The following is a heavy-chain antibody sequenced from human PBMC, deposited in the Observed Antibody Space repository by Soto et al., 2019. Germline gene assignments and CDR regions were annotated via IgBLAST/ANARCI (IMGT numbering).Heavy chain of an antibody. CDR1: GYTFTNYW. V-gene: IGHV5-10-1*01. D-gene: IGHD3-22*01. CDR2: IDPTDSYT. J-gene: IGHJ5*02. Sequence: GESLKISCKGSGYTFTNYWINWVRQVPGKGLEWMGRIDPTDSYTNYSPSFQGRVTISVDKSINTAYLQWSSLKASDTAMYYCAKTYYYDSAGYYAPFDPWGQGTLVTVSS. CDR3: AKTYYYDSAGYYAPFDP.